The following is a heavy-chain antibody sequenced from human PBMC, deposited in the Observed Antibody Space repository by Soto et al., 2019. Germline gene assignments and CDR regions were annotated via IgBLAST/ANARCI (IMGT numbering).Heavy chain of an antibody. V-gene: IGHV3-9*01. Sequence: EVQLVESGGGLVQPGRSLRLACAASGFTFDQYTMHWVRQAPGKGLEWVSSITWHIGTIGYADSVKGRFTISRDNAKNSLYLQMNSLRGEDTALYYCAKEMITFGDFNYYYMDVWGNGTTVTVSS. CDR1: GFTFDQYT. CDR2: ITWHIGTI. J-gene: IGHJ6*03. D-gene: IGHD3-16*01. CDR3: AKEMITFGDFNYYYMDV.